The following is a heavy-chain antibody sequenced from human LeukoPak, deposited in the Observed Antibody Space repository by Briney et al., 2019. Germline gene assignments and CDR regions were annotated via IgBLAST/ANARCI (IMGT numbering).Heavy chain of an antibody. D-gene: IGHD3-16*01. CDR3: ARRFLTGMDV. Sequence: SQTLSLTCTVSGGSISSGGYYWSWIRQHPGRGLEWIGYIYYSGSTYYNPSLKSRVTISVDTSKNQFSLKLSSVTAADTAVYYCARRFLTGMDVWGQGTTVTVSS. CDR2: IYYSGST. CDR1: GGSISSGGYY. J-gene: IGHJ6*02. V-gene: IGHV4-31*03.